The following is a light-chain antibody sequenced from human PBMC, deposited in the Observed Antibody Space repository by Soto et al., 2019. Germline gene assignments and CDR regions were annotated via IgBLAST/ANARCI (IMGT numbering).Light chain of an antibody. V-gene: IGKV3-20*01. J-gene: IGKJ5*01. CDR2: GAS. CDR3: QHYVERSPIT. Sequence: EIVLTQSPATLSLSPGERATRSCGAIQTVRNNYLAWYQQKPGQAPRLLISGASSRATGIPDRFSGSGSGTDFTLTISRLEPEDFALYYCQHYVERSPITFGQGTRLEI. CDR1: QTVRNNY.